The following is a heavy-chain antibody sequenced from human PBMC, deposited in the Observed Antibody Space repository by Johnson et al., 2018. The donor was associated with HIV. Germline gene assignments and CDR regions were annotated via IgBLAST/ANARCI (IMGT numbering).Heavy chain of an antibody. D-gene: IGHD3-22*01. Sequence: EVQLVESWGGLVKPGGSLRLSCAASGFTFSNAWMSWVRQAPGKGLEWVGRIKSKTDGGTTDDAAPVTGRFTIPRDASKNTPYLQMNSLKTEDTAVYYCTTLGSYYYDSSGWTHDAFDIWGQGTMVTVSS. V-gene: IGHV3-15*01. CDR1: GFTFSNAW. CDR3: TTLGSYYYDSSGWTHDAFDI. J-gene: IGHJ3*02. CDR2: IKSKTDGGTT.